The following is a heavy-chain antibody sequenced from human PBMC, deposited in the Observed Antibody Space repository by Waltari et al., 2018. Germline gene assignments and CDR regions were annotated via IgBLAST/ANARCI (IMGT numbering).Heavy chain of an antibody. J-gene: IGHJ5*02. CDR1: GGSFSGYY. Sequence: QVQLQQWGAGLLTPSETLSLTCAVYGGSFSGYYWSWIRQPPRKGLEWIGEINHSGSTNYNPSLKSRGTISVDTSKNQFALKLSSVTAADTAVYYCARAVQRITMVRGVILFDPWGQGTLVTV. D-gene: IGHD3-10*01. V-gene: IGHV4-34*01. CDR2: INHSGST. CDR3: ARAVQRITMVRGVILFDP.